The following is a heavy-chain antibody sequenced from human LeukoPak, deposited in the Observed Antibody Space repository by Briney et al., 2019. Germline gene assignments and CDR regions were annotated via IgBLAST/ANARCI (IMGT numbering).Heavy chain of an antibody. CDR2: ISNDGSTK. CDR1: GFTFSSYA. J-gene: IGHJ4*02. V-gene: IGHV3-30-3*01. D-gene: IGHD6-13*01. Sequence: QTGGSLRLSCAASGFTFSSYAMHWVRQPPGRGLEWLTVISNDGSTKYYADSVRGRLTISRDNSKNTLYLQINGLRLDDTAVYYCARATPSSWYLPNPLDYWGQGTLVTVSS. CDR3: ARATPSSWYLPNPLDY.